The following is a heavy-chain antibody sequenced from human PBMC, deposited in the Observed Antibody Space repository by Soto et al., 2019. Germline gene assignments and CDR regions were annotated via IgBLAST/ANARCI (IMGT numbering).Heavy chain of an antibody. Sequence: EVQVVESGGGLVQPGGSLRLSCAASGFIVSSSYMSWVRQAPGKGLEWVAVIYSAGSTYYADSVKGRCTIYRDSSTNTLYLQMDSMRAADTAVYYCARSPTRTNYADCFDPWGQGTLVTVSS. D-gene: IGHD4-17*01. V-gene: IGHV3-66*01. CDR3: ARSPTRTNYADCFDP. CDR2: IYSAGST. CDR1: GFIVSSSY. J-gene: IGHJ5*02.